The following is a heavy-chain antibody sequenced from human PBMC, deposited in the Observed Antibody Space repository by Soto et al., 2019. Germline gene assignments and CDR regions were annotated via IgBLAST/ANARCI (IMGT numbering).Heavy chain of an antibody. CDR2: IYPGDSDT. V-gene: IGHV5-51*01. CDR3: AREGAYYDILTGSLGMDV. Sequence: RGESLKISCKGSGYSFTSYWIGWVRQIPGKGLEWMGIIYPGDSDTRYSPSFQGQVTISADKSISTAYLQWSSLKAPDTAMYYCAREGAYYDILTGSLGMDVWGQGTTVTVSS. J-gene: IGHJ6*02. CDR1: GYSFTSYW. D-gene: IGHD3-9*01.